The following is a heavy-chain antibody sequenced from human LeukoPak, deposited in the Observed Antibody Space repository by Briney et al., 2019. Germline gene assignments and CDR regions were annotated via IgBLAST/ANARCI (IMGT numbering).Heavy chain of an antibody. CDR3: ARQPPLTATYYYYYMDV. CDR2: INHSGST. Sequence: SETLSLTCSVSGGSISGYYWSWIRQPPGKGLEWIGEINHSGSTNYNPSLKSRVTISVDTSKNQFSLKLSSVTAADTAVYYCARQPPLTATYYYYYMDVWGKGTTVTVSS. V-gene: IGHV4-34*01. J-gene: IGHJ6*03. D-gene: IGHD2-15*01. CDR1: GGSISGYY.